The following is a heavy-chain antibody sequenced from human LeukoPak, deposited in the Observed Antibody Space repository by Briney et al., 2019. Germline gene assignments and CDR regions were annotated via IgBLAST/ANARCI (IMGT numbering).Heavy chain of an antibody. Sequence: GGSLRLSCAASGFTVSSNYMSWVRQAPGKGLEWVSVIYSGGSTYYADSVKGRFTISRDNSKDTLYLQMNSLRAEDTAVYYCARRSSWYLDYFDYWGQGTLVTVSS. J-gene: IGHJ4*02. V-gene: IGHV3-66*01. CDR2: IYSGGST. D-gene: IGHD6-13*01. CDR1: GFTVSSNY. CDR3: ARRSSWYLDYFDY.